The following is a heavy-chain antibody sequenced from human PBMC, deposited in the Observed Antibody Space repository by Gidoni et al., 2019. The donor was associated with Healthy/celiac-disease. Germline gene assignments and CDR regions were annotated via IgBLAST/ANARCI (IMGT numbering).Heavy chain of an antibody. CDR2: IDPSDSYT. CDR1: GYSFTSHW. D-gene: IGHD2-2*01. V-gene: IGHV5-10-1*01. Sequence: EVQLVQSGAEAKKPVESLRISCKGSGYSFTSHWISWVRQMPGKGLEWMGRIDPSDSYTNYSPSFQGHVTISADKSISTAYLQWSSLKASDTAMYYCARGSTSWDAFDIWGQGTMVTVSS. CDR3: ARGSTSWDAFDI. J-gene: IGHJ3*02.